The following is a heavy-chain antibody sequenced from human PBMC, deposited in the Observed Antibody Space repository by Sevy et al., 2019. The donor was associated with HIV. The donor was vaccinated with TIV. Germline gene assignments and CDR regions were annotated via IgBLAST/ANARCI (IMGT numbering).Heavy chain of an antibody. CDR2: IKQGGDKK. CDR1: GFTFSNYW. V-gene: IGHV3-7*01. J-gene: IGHJ4*02. D-gene: IGHD6-13*01. CDR3: ARDEYGSLDY. Sequence: GGSLRLSCAASGFTFSNYWMAWVRQAPGKGLAWVANIKQGGDKKHYVDSVKGRFTNSRDNAKNLVFLQMNTLTAEDMAVYYCARDEYGSLDYWGQGILVTVSS.